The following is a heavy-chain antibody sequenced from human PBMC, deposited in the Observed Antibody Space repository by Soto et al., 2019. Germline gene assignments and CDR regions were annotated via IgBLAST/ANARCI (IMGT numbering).Heavy chain of an antibody. V-gene: IGHV3-23*01. J-gene: IGHJ4*02. CDR1: GFTFSSYA. CDR2: ISGSGGST. D-gene: IGHD3-10*01. CDR3: AKPPHYYGSGSYYNRSVRY. Sequence: GGSLRLSCAASGFTFSSYAMSWVRQAPGKGLEWVSAISGSGGSTYYADSVKGRFTISRDNSKNTLYLQMNSLRAEDTAVYYCAKPPHYYGSGSYYNRSVRYWGQGTLVTVSS.